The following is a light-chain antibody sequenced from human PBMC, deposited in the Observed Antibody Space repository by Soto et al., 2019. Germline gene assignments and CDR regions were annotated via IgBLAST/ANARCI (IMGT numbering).Light chain of an antibody. CDR2: DGS. J-gene: IGLJ2*01. CDR1: SSDVGGYNY. CDR3: SSYTSSRTLGGV. Sequence: QSALTQPASVSGSPGQSITISCTGTSSDVGGYNYVSWYQQHPGKAPKLMIYDGSNRPAGVSNRFAGSKSGNTASLTISGLQAEDEADYYCSSYTSSRTLGGVFGGGTKLTVL. V-gene: IGLV2-14*01.